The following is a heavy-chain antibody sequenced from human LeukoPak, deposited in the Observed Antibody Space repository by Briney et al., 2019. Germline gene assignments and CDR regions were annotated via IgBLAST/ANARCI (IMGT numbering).Heavy chain of an antibody. Sequence: PGGSLRLSCAASGFTFSTSNMNWVRQAPGKGLEWVSSIGPDSKDIYYAASVKGRFTISRDTAKNSLYLQMNSLRAEDTAVYYCARVVALATDYWGQGTLVTVSS. CDR2: IGPDSKDI. V-gene: IGHV3-21*01. D-gene: IGHD1-26*01. J-gene: IGHJ4*02. CDR3: ARVVALATDY. CDR1: GFTFSTSN.